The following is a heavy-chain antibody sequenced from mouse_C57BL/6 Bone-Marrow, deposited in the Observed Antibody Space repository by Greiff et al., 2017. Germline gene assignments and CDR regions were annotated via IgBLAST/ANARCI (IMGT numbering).Heavy chain of an antibody. CDR3: ALRRGAWFAY. V-gene: IGHV8-12*01. CDR1: GFSLSTSGMG. J-gene: IGHJ3*01. Sequence: QVTLKESGPGILQSSQTLSLTCSFSGFSLSTSGMGVSWIRQPSGKGLEWLAHIYWDDDKRYNPFLKSRLTISKDTSRNQVFLKITSVDTADTATYDCALRRGAWFAYWGQGTLVTVSA. D-gene: IGHD2-12*01. CDR2: IYWDDDK.